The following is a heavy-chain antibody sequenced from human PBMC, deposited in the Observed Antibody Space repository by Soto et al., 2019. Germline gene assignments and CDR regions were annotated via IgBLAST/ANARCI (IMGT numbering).Heavy chain of an antibody. V-gene: IGHV3-7*02. J-gene: IGHJ4*02. Sequence: EVQLVESGGSLVQPGGSLRLSCTGFGFTCSNNWMTWVRQAPGKGLEWVANIHPDGNEKHYVDSVKGRFTISRDNAKNSLYLQMNSLRDEDTAVYYCSTEKSCPGWGECAYWGQGTLVTVSS. CDR1: GFTCSNNW. D-gene: IGHD3-10*01. CDR3: STEKSCPGWGECAY. CDR2: IHPDGNEK.